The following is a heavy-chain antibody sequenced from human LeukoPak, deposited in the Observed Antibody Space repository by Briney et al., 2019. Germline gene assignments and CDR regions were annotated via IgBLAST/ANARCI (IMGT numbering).Heavy chain of an antibody. V-gene: IGHV4-34*01. CDR3: ARRGGSGYFDY. J-gene: IGHJ4*02. D-gene: IGHD3-10*01. CDR2: INHSGST. Sequence: SETLSLTCAVYGGSFNGYYWSWIRQPPGKGLEWIGEINHSGSTNYNPSLKSRVTISVDTSKNQFSLKLSSVTAADTAVYYCARRGGSGYFDYWGQGTLVTVSS. CDR1: GGSFNGYY.